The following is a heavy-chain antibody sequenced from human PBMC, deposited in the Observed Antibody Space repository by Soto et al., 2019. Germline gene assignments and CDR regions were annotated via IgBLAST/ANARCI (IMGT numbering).Heavy chain of an antibody. CDR2: IYYEGTT. J-gene: IGHJ4*02. CDR3: ANYPTTVTSDY. Sequence: PSETLSLTCSVSGYSVRSGANYWSWIRQSPGRGLEWIGYIYYEGTTNYNPSLMSRVTMSVDTSKNQFSLKLSSVTAADTAVYYCANYPTTVTSDYWGQGTLVTVSS. CDR1: GYSVRSGANY. D-gene: IGHD4-17*01. V-gene: IGHV4-61*08.